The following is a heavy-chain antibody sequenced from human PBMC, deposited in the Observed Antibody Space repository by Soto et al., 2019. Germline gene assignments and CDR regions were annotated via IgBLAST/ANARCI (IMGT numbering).Heavy chain of an antibody. CDR1: GFTFDDYA. V-gene: IGHV3-9*01. CDR2: ISWNSGSI. J-gene: IGHJ6*02. CDR3: AKDMGPPRGVVVVAATSRGLYYYYGMDV. Sequence: QPGGSLRLSCAASGFTFDDYAMHWVRQAPGKGLEWVSGISWNSGSIGYADSVKGRFTISRDNAKNSLYLQMNSLRAEDTALYYCAKDMGPPRGVVVVAATSRGLYYYYGMDVWGQGATVTVSS. D-gene: IGHD2-15*01.